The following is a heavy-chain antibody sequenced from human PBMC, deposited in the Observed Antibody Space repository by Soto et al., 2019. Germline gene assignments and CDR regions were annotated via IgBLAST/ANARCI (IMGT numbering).Heavy chain of an antibody. D-gene: IGHD6-19*01. CDR2: TTQDGNDK. CDR3: AKDRSPSSRHYYGMDV. V-gene: IGHV3-7*01. J-gene: IGHJ6*02. CDR1: GFTFSPYY. Sequence: GSLRLSCAASGFTFSPYYMSWVRQAPGKGLEWLAMTTQDGNDKHYVDSVKGRFTISRDSSKNSLYLQMNSLRAEDTAVYYCAKDRSPSSRHYYGMDVWGQGTTVTVSS.